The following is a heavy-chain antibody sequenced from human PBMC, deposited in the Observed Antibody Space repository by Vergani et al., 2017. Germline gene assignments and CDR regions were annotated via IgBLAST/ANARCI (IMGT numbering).Heavy chain of an antibody. Sequence: QVQLQESGPGLVKPSETLSLTCAVSGYSISSGYYWGWIRQPPGKGLEWIGSIYHSGSTYYNPSLKSRVTISVDTSKNQFSLKLSSVTAADTAVYYCARHGLGSSWLDFDYWGQGTLVTVSS. J-gene: IGHJ4*02. CDR3: ARHGLGSSWLDFDY. D-gene: IGHD6-13*01. CDR2: IYHSGST. V-gene: IGHV4-38-2*01. CDR1: GYSISSGYY.